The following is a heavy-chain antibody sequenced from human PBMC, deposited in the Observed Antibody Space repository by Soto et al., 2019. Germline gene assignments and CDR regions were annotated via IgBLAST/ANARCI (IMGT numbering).Heavy chain of an antibody. V-gene: IGHV2-70*01. CDR3: ARSTGTKYYDILTGYYHYYGMDV. Sequence: SGPTLVNPTQTLTLTCTFSGFSLSTSGMCVSWIRQPPGKALEWLALIDWDDDKYYSTSLKTRLTISKDTSKNQVVLTMTNMDPVGTATYYCARSTGTKYYDILTGYYHYYGMDVWGQGTTVTVSS. CDR2: IDWDDDK. CDR1: GFSLSTSGMC. J-gene: IGHJ6*02. D-gene: IGHD3-9*01.